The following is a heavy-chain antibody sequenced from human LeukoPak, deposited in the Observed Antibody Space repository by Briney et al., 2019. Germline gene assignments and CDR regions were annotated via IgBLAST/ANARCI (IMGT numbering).Heavy chain of an antibody. D-gene: IGHD1-26*01. CDR2: IRYDGSNK. V-gene: IGHV3-30*02. Sequence: GGSLRLSCAASGFTFSSYGMHWVRQAPGKGLEWVAFIRYDGSNKYYADSVKGRFTISRDNSKNTLYLQMNSLRAEDTAVYYCAKVRGALYLFDYWGQGALVTVSS. CDR1: GFTFSSYG. CDR3: AKVRGALYLFDY. J-gene: IGHJ4*02.